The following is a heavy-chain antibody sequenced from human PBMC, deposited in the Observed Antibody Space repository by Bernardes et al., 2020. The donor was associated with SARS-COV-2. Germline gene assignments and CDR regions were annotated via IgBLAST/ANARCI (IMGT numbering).Heavy chain of an antibody. V-gene: IGHV3-74*01. CDR1: GFTFSSYW. CDR2: INSDGSTT. Sequence: GGSLRLSCAASGFTFSSYWMHWVRQAPGKGLVWVSGINSDGSTTRYADSVKGRFTISRDNAKNTLYLQLNSLRAEDTAVYYCARGHGSGWRGDYWGQGTLGTVSS. CDR3: ARGHGSGWRGDY. D-gene: IGHD6-19*01. J-gene: IGHJ4*02.